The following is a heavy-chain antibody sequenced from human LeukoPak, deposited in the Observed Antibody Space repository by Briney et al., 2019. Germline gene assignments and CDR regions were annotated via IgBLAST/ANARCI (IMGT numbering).Heavy chain of an antibody. CDR2: ISTTHNT. CDR3: AKDLDSTGSWPPEYFQH. V-gene: IGHV3-23*01. Sequence: PGGSLRLSCAASGFTFSNYAMSWVRQGPGEVLEWVSLISTTHNTHYADSVKGRFTISRDNSKNTLYLQMDSLRAGDTAVYYCAKDLDSTGSWPPEYFQHWGQGTLVTVSS. D-gene: IGHD3-22*01. J-gene: IGHJ1*01. CDR1: GFTFSNYA.